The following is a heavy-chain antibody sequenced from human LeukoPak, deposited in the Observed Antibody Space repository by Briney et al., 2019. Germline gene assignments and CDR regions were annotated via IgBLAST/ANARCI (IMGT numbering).Heavy chain of an antibody. V-gene: IGHV3-23*01. CDR1: GFTLSKHP. CDR3: AKGDCASGSCYFDD. Sequence: PGGSLRLSCAASGFTLSKHPMYWVRQAPGKGLEWVSSLSDTGDSRHYADSVKGRFTISRDSARSALYLQMNSLRAEDTAVYNCAKGDCASGSCYFDDWGQGSQVTVSS. J-gene: IGHJ4*02. CDR2: LSDTGDSR. D-gene: IGHD2-15*01.